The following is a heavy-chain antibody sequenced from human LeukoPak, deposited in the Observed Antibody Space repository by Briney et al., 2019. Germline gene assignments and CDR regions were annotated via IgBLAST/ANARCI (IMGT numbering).Heavy chain of an antibody. CDR3: AKDREYSYVYDAFDI. CDR1: GFTFSSYA. V-gene: IGHV3-30-3*02. Sequence: PGRSLRLSCAASGFTFSSYAMHWVRQAPGKGLEWVAVISYDGSNKYYADSVKGRFTISRDNSKNTLHLQMNSLRAEDTAVYYCAKDREYSYVYDAFDIWGQGTLVTVSS. CDR2: ISYDGSNK. J-gene: IGHJ3*02. D-gene: IGHD3-16*01.